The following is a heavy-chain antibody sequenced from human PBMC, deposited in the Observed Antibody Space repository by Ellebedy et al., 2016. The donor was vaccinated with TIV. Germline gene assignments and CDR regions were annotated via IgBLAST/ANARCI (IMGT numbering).Heavy chain of an antibody. CDR2: MYYRAKA. Sequence: MPSETLSLTCTVSGGTIGTYYRSWIRQPPGKGLEWIGSMYYRAKASYNPSLQSRVTISVYTSSNQFSLRLRSMTAADTAFYYFAGSTWRPNFPFYFEWWGQGPLVTVSS. V-gene: IGHV4-59*03. J-gene: IGHJ4*02. D-gene: IGHD1-26*01. CDR1: GGTIGTYY. CDR3: AGSTWRPNFPFYFEW.